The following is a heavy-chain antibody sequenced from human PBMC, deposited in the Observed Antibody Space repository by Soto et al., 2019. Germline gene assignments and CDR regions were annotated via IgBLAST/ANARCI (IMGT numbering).Heavy chain of an antibody. CDR3: ARGWLRYSSGGPPWYFQH. D-gene: IGHD6-25*01. CDR1: GGTFNTYA. J-gene: IGHJ1*01. CDR2: INPSGGST. Sequence: ASVKVSFKTSGGTFNTYALTWVRQAPGQGLEWMGIINPSGGSTSYAQKFQGRVTMTRDTSTSTVYMELSSLRSEDTAVYYCARGWLRYSSGGPPWYFQHWGQGTLVTVSS. V-gene: IGHV1-46*02.